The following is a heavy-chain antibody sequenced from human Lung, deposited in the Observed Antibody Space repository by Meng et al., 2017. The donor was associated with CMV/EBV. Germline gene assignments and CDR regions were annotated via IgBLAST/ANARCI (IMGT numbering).Heavy chain of an antibody. V-gene: IGHV1-2*02. CDR1: GHSFSGYY. CDR3: ARAAYTSFFDF. J-gene: IGHJ4*02. D-gene: IGHD2-2*01. CDR2: ISPNSGDT. Sequence: ASVXVSCNASGHSFSGYYIHWLRQAPGQGPEWMGWISPNSGDTNYAQKFQGRVTMTRDTSTITVYMELTRLTSDDTAVYYCARAAYTSFFDFWGQGTLVTVSS.